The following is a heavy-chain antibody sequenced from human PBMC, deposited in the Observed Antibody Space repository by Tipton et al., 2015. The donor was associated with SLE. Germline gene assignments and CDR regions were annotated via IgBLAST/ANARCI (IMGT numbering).Heavy chain of an antibody. CDR1: GGSISSYY. CDR3: AQAHLWGSYRYASDI. J-gene: IGHJ3*02. CDR2: IHSSGRT. V-gene: IGHV4-59*12. D-gene: IGHD3-16*02. Sequence: TLSLTCTVSGGSISSYYWSWIRQRPGKGLEWIAYIHSSGRTNYNPSLKSRVTISVDTSKNQFSLKLSSVTAADTAVYYCAQAHLWGSYRYASDIWGQGTMVTVSS.